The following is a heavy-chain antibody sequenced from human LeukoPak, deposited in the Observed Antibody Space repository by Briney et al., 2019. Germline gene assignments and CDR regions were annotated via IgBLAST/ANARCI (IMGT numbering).Heavy chain of an antibody. CDR3: ARGGPLLDP. Sequence: PSETLSLTCTVSGGSISSYYWSWIRQPPGKGLEWIGEINHSGSTNYNPSLKSRVTISVDTSKNQFSLKLSSVTAADTAVYYCARGGPLLDPWGQGTLVTVSS. J-gene: IGHJ5*02. CDR2: INHSGST. D-gene: IGHD2/OR15-2a*01. V-gene: IGHV4-34*01. CDR1: GGSISSYY.